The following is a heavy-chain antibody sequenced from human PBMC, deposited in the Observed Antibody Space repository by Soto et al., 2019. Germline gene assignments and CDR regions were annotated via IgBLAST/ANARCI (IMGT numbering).Heavy chain of an antibody. Sequence: QVELVESGGGVVQPGRSLRLSCAASGFTFSSYGMHWVRQAPGKGLDWVAVIWYDGSDKYYADSVKGRFTISRDNSRNTLYLQINSLRDEDTAVYYCARAAAGISPFDYWGQGTLVTVSS. CDR2: IWYDGSDK. CDR3: ARAAAGISPFDY. V-gene: IGHV3-33*01. CDR1: GFTFSSYG. D-gene: IGHD6-13*01. J-gene: IGHJ4*02.